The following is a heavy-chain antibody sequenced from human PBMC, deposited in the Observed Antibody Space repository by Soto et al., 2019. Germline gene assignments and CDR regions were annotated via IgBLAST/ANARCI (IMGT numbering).Heavy chain of an antibody. V-gene: IGHV1-18*01. D-gene: IGHD3-10*01. CDR1: GYTFTSYG. CDR2: ISAYNGNT. J-gene: IGHJ5*02. Sequence: ASVKVSCKASGYTFTSYGISWVRQAPGQGLEWMGWISAYNGNTNYAQKLQGRVTMTTDTSTSTAYMELRSLRSDDTAVYYCARVDLTMVRGVIIQLKNWFDPWGQGTLVTVSS. CDR3: ARVDLTMVRGVIIQLKNWFDP.